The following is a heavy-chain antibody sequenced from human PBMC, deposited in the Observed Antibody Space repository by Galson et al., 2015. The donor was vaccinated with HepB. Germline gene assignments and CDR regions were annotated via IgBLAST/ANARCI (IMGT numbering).Heavy chain of an antibody. J-gene: IGHJ5*01. CDR1: GHTLIELS. V-gene: IGHV1-24*01. CDR2: FDPDDGET. CDR3: ARADDFWSGYRDAGTSRWFDS. Sequence: SVKVSCKVSGHTLIELSMHWVRQAPGKGLEWMGGFDPDDGETVYAQTFQGRVTITADKSTGTAFMELSSLRSEDTAVYYCARADDFWSGYRDAGTSRWFDSWGQGTLVIVSS. D-gene: IGHD3-3*01.